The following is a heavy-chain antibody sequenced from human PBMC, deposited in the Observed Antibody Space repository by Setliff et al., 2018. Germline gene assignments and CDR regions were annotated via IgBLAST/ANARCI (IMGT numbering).Heavy chain of an antibody. Sequence: SVKVSCKASGGTFSKYGISWVRQAPGQGLEWMGGTIPLFGTTDYAQKFQGRVTIITDESTSTAFMQLSSLRSEDTAVYYCVREGVDSRSSTDYRYYMDVWGKGTTVTVSS. V-gene: IGHV1-69*05. CDR1: GGTFSKYG. J-gene: IGHJ6*03. D-gene: IGHD3-22*01. CDR3: VREGVDSRSSTDYRYYMDV. CDR2: TIPLFGTT.